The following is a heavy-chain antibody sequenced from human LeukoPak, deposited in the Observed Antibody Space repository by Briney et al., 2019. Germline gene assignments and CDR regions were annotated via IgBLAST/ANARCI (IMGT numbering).Heavy chain of an antibody. Sequence: PGGSLRLSCAASGFTFSYYWMHWVRQAPGKGLVWVSRINSDGSSTNYADSVKGRFTISRDNAKNTLYLQMNSLRAEDTAVYYCALPLRDGDFYFDYWGQGTLVTVSS. D-gene: IGHD4-17*01. CDR3: ALPLRDGDFYFDY. J-gene: IGHJ4*02. CDR1: GFTFSYYW. CDR2: INSDGSST. V-gene: IGHV3-74*01.